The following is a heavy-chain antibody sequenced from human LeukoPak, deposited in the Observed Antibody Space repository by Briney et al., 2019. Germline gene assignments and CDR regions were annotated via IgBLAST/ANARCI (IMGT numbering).Heavy chain of an antibody. Sequence: ASVKVSCKASGGTFSSYAISWVRQAPGQGLEWMGGIIPIFGTANYAQKFQGRVTITTDESTSTAYMELSSLRSEDTAVYYCARSGPSPYYDFWSGYYKPNYYYYYYMDVWGKGTTVTVSS. D-gene: IGHD3-3*01. CDR1: GGTFSSYA. V-gene: IGHV1-69*05. J-gene: IGHJ6*03. CDR2: IIPIFGTA. CDR3: ARSGPSPYYDFWSGYYKPNYYYYYYMDV.